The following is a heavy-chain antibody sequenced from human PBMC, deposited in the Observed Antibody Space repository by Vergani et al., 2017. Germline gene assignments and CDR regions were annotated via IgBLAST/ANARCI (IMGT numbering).Heavy chain of an antibody. CDR2: ISSSSSYI. CDR3: ARGGFGELDAFDI. CDR1: GFTFSSYS. Sequence: EVQLVESGGGLVKPGGSLRLSCAASGFTFSSYSMNWVRQAPGKGLEWVSSISSSSSYIYYADSVKGRFTISRDNAKNSLYLQMNSLRAEDTAVYYCARGGFGELDAFDIWGQGTMVTVSS. D-gene: IGHD3-10*01. J-gene: IGHJ3*02. V-gene: IGHV3-21*01.